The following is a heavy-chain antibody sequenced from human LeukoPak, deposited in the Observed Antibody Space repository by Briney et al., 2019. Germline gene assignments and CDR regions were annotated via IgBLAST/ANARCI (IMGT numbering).Heavy chain of an antibody. CDR1: GFTVSSNY. Sequence: GGSLRLSCAASGFTVSSNYMSWVRQAPGKGLEWVSVIYSGGSTYYADSVKGRFTISRDNSKNTLYLQMNSLRAEDTAVYYCARDLVSSSSWYNYYYGMDVWGQGTLVTVSS. D-gene: IGHD6-13*01. J-gene: IGHJ6*02. V-gene: IGHV3-53*01. CDR3: ARDLVSSSSWYNYYYGMDV. CDR2: IYSGGST.